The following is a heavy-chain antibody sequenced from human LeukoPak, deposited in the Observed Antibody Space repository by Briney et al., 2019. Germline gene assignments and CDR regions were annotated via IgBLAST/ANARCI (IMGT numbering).Heavy chain of an antibody. J-gene: IGHJ4*02. CDR1: GGTFSSYA. Sequence: ASVKVSCKASGGTFSSYAISWVRQAPGQGLEWMGGIIPIFGTANYAQKFQGRVTITADESTSTAYMELSSLRSEDTAVYYCARAFGYYDSSGYQDYWGQGTLVTVSS. CDR2: IIPIFGTA. CDR3: ARAFGYYDSSGYQDY. V-gene: IGHV1-69*13. D-gene: IGHD3-22*01.